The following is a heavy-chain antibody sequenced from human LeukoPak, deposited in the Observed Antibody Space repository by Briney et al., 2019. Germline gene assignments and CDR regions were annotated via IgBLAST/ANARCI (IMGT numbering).Heavy chain of an antibody. J-gene: IGHJ3*02. CDR1: XFTFSSYS. D-gene: IGHD1-14*01. CDR3: ARAAPGPRRSEAFDI. V-gene: IGHV3-21*01. Sequence: GGXLXXSXXASXFTFSSYSMNWVRQAPGKGLXXXXXISSSSSYIYYADSVKGRFTISRDNAKNSLYLQMNSLRAEGTAVYYCARAAPGPRRSEAFDIWGQGTMVTVSS. CDR2: ISSSSSYI.